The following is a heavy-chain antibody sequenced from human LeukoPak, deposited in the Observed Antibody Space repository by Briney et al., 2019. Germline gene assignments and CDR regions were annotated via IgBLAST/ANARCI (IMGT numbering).Heavy chain of an antibody. D-gene: IGHD6-13*01. CDR2: INPSGGST. CDR3: ARGGLGSRAAGPYYFDY. V-gene: IGHV1-46*01. Sequence: ASVKVSCKASGYTFTSYYMHWVRQAPGQGLEWMGIINPSGGSTSYAQKFQGRVTMTRDTSTSTVYMELSSLRSEDTAVYYCARGGLGSRAAGPYYFDYWGQGTLVTVSS. J-gene: IGHJ4*02. CDR1: GYTFTSYY.